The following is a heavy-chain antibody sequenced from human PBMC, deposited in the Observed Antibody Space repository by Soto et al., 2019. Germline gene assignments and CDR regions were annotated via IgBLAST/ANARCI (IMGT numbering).Heavy chain of an antibody. CDR1: GGSISSGDYY. CDR3: ARRPPYDILTASPFSFDY. V-gene: IGHV4-30-4*01. J-gene: IGHJ4*02. CDR2: IYCSGGT. D-gene: IGHD3-9*01. Sequence: PSETLSLTCTVSGGSISSGDYYWSWIRQPPGKGLEWIGYIYCSGGTYYNPSLKSRVTISVDTSKNQFSLKLSSVTAADTAVYYCARRPPYDILTASPFSFDYWGQGTLVTVSS.